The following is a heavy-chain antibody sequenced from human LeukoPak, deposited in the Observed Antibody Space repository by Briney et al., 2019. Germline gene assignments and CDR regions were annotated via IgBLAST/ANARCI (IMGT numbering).Heavy chain of an antibody. J-gene: IGHJ2*01. CDR1: GGTFSSYA. Sequence: SVKVSCTASGGTFSSYAISWVRQAPGQGLEWMGGIIPIFGTANYAQKFQGRVTITADESTSTAYMELSSLRSEDTAVYYCARTILGYCSGGSCYSSYWYFDLWGRGTLVTVSS. CDR2: IIPIFGTA. CDR3: ARTILGYCSGGSCYSSYWYFDL. D-gene: IGHD2-15*01. V-gene: IGHV1-69*13.